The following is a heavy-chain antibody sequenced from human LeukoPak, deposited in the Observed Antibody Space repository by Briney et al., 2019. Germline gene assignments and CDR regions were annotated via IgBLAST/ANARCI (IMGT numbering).Heavy chain of an antibody. Sequence: SETLSLTCAVYGGSFSGYYWSWIRQPPGKGLEWIGEINHSGSTNYNPSLKSRVTISVDTSKNQFSLKLSSVTAADTAVYYCARAAPYNWFDPWGQGTLVTVSS. CDR3: ARAAPYNWFDP. CDR2: INHSGST. V-gene: IGHV4-34*01. J-gene: IGHJ5*02. CDR1: GGSFSGYY.